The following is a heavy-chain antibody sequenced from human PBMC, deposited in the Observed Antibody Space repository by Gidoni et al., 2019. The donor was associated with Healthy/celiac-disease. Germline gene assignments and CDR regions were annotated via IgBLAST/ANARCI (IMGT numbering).Heavy chain of an antibody. D-gene: IGHD6-6*01. CDR1: VFHFCSYA. J-gene: IGHJ1*01. CDR3: AKFSELVVGGYFQH. V-gene: IGHV3-23*01. Sequence: EVQLLESGGGLVQPGGSLRLSCAASVFHFCSYAMSWVRPAPGKGVEWVSAISGSGGSTYYADSVKGRFTISRDNSKNTLYLQMNSLRAEDTAVYYCAKFSELVVGGYFQHWGQGTLVTVSS. CDR2: ISGSGGST.